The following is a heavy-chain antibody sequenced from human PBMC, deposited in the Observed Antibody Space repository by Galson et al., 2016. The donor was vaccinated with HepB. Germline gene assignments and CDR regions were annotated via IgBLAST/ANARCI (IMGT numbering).Heavy chain of an antibody. Sequence: SLRLSCAASTFSVSDDYMNWVRQAPGKGLEWVSLIDRDGDTYYADSVRDRFIISRDNSKNTLYRQMNSLRAEDTAVYSCARGSDVGSFWGQGTLVTVSS. CDR2: IDRDGDT. D-gene: IGHD1-26*01. CDR1: TFSVSDDY. V-gene: IGHV3-66*01. J-gene: IGHJ4*02. CDR3: ARGSDVGSF.